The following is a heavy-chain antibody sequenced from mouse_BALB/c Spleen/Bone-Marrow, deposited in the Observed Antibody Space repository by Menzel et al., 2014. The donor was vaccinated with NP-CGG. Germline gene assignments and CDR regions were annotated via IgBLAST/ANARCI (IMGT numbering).Heavy chain of an antibody. Sequence: VTLKVSGAELVKPGASVKLSCTASGFNIKDTYMHWVKQRPEQGLEWIGRIDPANVNTKYDPKFQGKATITADTSSNTAYLQLSSLTSEDTAVYYCASYVYGYYFDYWGQGTTLTVSS. CDR3: ASYVYGYYFDY. CDR2: IDPANVNT. D-gene: IGHD1-1*01. V-gene: IGHV14-3*02. J-gene: IGHJ2*01. CDR1: GFNIKDTY.